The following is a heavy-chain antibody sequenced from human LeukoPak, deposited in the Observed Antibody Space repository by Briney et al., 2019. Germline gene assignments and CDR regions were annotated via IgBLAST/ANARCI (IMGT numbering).Heavy chain of an antibody. J-gene: IGHJ4*02. CDR2: INHSGST. Sequence: SETLSLTCAVYGGSFSGYYWSWIRQPPGKGLEWIGEINHSGSTNYNPSLKSRVTISVDTSKNQFSLKLSSVTAADTAVYYCARVPGGDSARYAFDYWGQGTLVTVSS. CDR3: ARVPGGDSARYAFDY. D-gene: IGHD4-23*01. CDR1: GGSFSGYY. V-gene: IGHV4-34*01.